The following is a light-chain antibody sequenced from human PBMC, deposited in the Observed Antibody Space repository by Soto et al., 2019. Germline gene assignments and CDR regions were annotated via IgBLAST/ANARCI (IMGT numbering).Light chain of an antibody. CDR2: LDSDGRH. Sequence: QAVVTQSPSASASLGASVKLTCTLSSGRYTYIIAWHQQQPGRGPRYLLSLDSDGRHNKGAGIPDRFSGSSSGAERYLTISSLQSEDEADYYCQTWGTGIHEIFGGGTKVTVL. CDR3: QTWGTGIHEI. CDR1: SGRYTYI. J-gene: IGLJ2*01. V-gene: IGLV4-69*01.